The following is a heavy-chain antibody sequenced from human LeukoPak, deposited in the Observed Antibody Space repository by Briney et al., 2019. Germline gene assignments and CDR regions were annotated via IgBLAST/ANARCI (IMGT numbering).Heavy chain of an antibody. V-gene: IGHV4-31*03. Sequence: SQTLSLTCTVSGASISSGGYYWSWIRQHPGKGLEWIGYIYYSGITYYNPSLKSRVTISVDTSKNQFSLYLSSVTAADTAVYYCARVTSGEFADYWGQGTLVTVSS. D-gene: IGHD3-10*01. CDR2: IYYSGIT. J-gene: IGHJ4*02. CDR1: GASISSGGYY. CDR3: ARVTSGEFADY.